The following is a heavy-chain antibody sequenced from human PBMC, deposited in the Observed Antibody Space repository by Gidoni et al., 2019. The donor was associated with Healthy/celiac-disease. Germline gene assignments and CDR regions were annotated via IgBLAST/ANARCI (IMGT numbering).Heavy chain of an antibody. J-gene: IGHJ3*02. CDR3: AAPGIAVAGTGDDAFDI. D-gene: IGHD6-19*01. Sequence: QVQLVESGGGVVQPGRSLRLSCAASGFTFISSGMHWVRQAPGKGLEWVAVISYDGSNKYYADSVKGRFTISRDNSKNTLYLQRNSLRAEDTAVYYCAAPGIAVAGTGDDAFDIWGQGTMVTVSS. CDR1: GFTFISSG. CDR2: ISYDGSNK. V-gene: IGHV3-30*03.